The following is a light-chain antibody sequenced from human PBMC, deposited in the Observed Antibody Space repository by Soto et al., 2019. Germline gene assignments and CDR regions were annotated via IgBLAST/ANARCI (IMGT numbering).Light chain of an antibody. J-gene: IGLJ1*01. CDR2: EVS. V-gene: IGLV2-14*03. Sequence: QSALTQPASVSGSPGQSITVSCTGTSSDVGGYNSVSWYQQHPGKPPKLIIYEVSNRPSGVSDRFSGSKSGNTASLTISGLQAEDEADYYCSSYTSTSSYVSANGTKVTVL. CDR3: SSYTSTSSYV. CDR1: SSDVGGYNS.